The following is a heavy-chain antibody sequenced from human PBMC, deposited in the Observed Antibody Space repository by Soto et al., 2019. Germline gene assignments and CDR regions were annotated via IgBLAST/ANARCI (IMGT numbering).Heavy chain of an antibody. CDR1: GFSFSSYS. V-gene: IGHV3-30*04. J-gene: IGHJ4*02. CDR3: ATGSITISGTVDS. CDR2: ISNDGMKK. D-gene: IGHD1-7*01. Sequence: GGSLRLSCAASGFSFSSYSMHWVRQAPGKGLDWVAAISNDGMKKYYGDSVQGRVTISRDNSKNTLSLHMISLRAEDTAMYYCATGSITISGTVDSWGQGTLVTVSS.